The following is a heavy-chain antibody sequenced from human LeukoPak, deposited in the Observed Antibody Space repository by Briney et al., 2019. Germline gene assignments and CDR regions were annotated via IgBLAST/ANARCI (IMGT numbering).Heavy chain of an antibody. V-gene: IGHV3-72*01. J-gene: IGHJ4*02. CDR2: TRNKANSYTT. CDR3: VRSGSTWTQTFDY. CDR1: GFTFSSYA. Sequence: GRSLRLSCAASGFTFSSYAMHWVRQAPGKGLEWVGRTRNKANSYTTEYAASVKGRFTISRDDSKNSQYLRMNSLKTEDTAVYYCVRSGSTWTQTFDYWGQGTLVTVSS. D-gene: IGHD2-15*01.